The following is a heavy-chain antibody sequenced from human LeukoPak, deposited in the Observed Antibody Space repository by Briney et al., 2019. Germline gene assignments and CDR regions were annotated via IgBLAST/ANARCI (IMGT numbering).Heavy chain of an antibody. J-gene: IGHJ3*02. CDR1: GYTLPRHD. CDR2: MNHNSGNT. Sequence: ASVTVSCKASGYTLPRHDINWLRQATAHGLEWMGWMNHNSGNTGYAQKFQGRVTMTRNSSISTAYMELSSLRSEDAAVYYCAKSNGCGLIDIWGQGTMVTVSS. V-gene: IGHV1-8*01. CDR3: AKSNGCGLIDI. D-gene: IGHD2-21*01.